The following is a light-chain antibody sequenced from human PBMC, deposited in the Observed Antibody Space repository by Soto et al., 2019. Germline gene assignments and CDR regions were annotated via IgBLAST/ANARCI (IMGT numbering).Light chain of an antibody. CDR2: KAS. CDR3: QQYNRT. J-gene: IGKJ1*01. CDR1: QSISSW. Sequence: DIQMTQSPSTLSASVGDRVTITCRASQSISSWLAWYQQKPGKAPKLLIYKASSLESGVPSRFSGSGSGTEFTLTISSLQPDDFATYYCQQYNRTFGQWTKVEIK. V-gene: IGKV1-5*03.